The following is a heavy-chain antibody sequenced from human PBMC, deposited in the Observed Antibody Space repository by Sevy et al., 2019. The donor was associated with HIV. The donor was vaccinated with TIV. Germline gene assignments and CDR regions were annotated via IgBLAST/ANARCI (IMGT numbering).Heavy chain of an antibody. CDR2: IYHTVST. J-gene: IGHJ1*01. CDR3: ARGGYDSSGYYGGEYFQH. CDR1: GDSISSGGYS. Sequence: SETLSLTCAVSGDSISSGGYSWSWIRQPPGKGLEWIGYIYHTVSTYCNPSLKSRVTISVDRSKNQFSLKLSSVTAADTAVYYCARGGYDSSGYYGGEYFQHWGQCTLVTVSS. V-gene: IGHV4-30-2*01. D-gene: IGHD3-22*01.